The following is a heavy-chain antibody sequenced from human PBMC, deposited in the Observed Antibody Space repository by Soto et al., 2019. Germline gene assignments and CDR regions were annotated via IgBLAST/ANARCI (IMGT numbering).Heavy chain of an antibody. CDR2: ISAYNGNT. Sequence: QVQLVQSGAEVKKPGASVKVSCKASGYTFTTYGISWVRQAPGQGLEWMGWISAYNGNTNLAQRAQGRVTIXIDXSXITAYMELSSLISDDTAMYYCAIDWGRGQFLTNHYFWCQGTLVTVSS. J-gene: IGHJ1*01. V-gene: IGHV1-18*01. D-gene: IGHD3-9*01. CDR3: AIDWGRGQFLTNHYF. CDR1: GYTFTTYG.